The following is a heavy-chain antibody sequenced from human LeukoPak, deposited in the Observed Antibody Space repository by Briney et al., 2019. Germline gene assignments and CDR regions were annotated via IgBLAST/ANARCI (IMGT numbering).Heavy chain of an antibody. CDR3: ARGPLYRYFDY. CDR2: IKNDGAVK. CDR1: GFTFSYHW. D-gene: IGHD2-2*02. Sequence: QPGGSLRLSCAASGFTFSYHWMTWVRQAPGKGLEWVANIKNDGAVKNYVDSVKGRFTISRDNAKNSLYLQMNSLRAEDTAVYYCARGPLYRYFDYWGQGTLVTVSS. V-gene: IGHV3-7*03. J-gene: IGHJ4*02.